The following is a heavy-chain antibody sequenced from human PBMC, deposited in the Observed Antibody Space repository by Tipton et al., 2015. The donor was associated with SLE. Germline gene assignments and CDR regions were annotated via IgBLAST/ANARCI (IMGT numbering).Heavy chain of an antibody. CDR1: GGSISSSSSYY. D-gene: IGHD2-21*01. J-gene: IGHJ6*02. V-gene: IGHV4-39*01. CDR3: AREDCGGDCYWEDHYGMDV. CDR2: IYYDGSS. Sequence: TLSLTCAVYGGSISSSSSYYWGWTRQPPGKGLEWIGNIYYDGSSKYNPSLKSRVTISVDSSKNQFSLKVRSVTAADTAVYYCAREDCGGDCYWEDHYGMDVWGQGTTVTVSS.